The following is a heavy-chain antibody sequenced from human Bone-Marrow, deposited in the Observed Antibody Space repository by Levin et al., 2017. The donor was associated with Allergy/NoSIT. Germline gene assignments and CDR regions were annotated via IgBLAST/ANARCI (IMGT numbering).Heavy chain of an antibody. D-gene: IGHD6-19*01. Sequence: PGGSLRLSCAASGFTFSTYGMHWVRQAPGKGLEWVAVISYDGSNKYNADSVKGRFTISRDNSKNTLYLQMNSLRAEDTAVYYCAKDRAVAPTSPRRSGLWGRWDNEAPHHYYYGMDVWGQGTTVTVSS. CDR3: AKDRAVAPTSPRRSGLWGRWDNEAPHHYYYGMDV. CDR2: ISYDGSNK. J-gene: IGHJ6*02. V-gene: IGHV3-30*18. CDR1: GFTFSTYG.